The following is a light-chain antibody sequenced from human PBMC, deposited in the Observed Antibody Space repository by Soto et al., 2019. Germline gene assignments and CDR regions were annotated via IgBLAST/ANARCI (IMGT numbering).Light chain of an antibody. Sequence: DIQMTQSPSSLSASVGDRVTITCQASQIISSYLNWYQQKPGKAPKLLIYAASSLQSGVPSRFSGSGSGTDFTLTISSLQPEDFATYYCQPSYSIWTFGQGTKVEIK. CDR2: AAS. J-gene: IGKJ1*01. CDR3: QPSYSIWT. CDR1: QIISSY. V-gene: IGKV1-39*01.